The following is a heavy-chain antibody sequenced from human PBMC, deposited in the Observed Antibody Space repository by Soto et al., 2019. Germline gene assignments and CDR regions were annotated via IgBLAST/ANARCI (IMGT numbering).Heavy chain of an antibody. D-gene: IGHD3-10*01. V-gene: IGHV3-53*04. CDR3: ARKTDSIPSGGDV. CDR1: GFTVRHNY. Sequence: GGSLRLSCTASGFTVRHNYMTWVRQAPGKGLEWVSLIYSGGDTAYADSVKGRFTISRHTSQNTLYLQMNSLRAEDTAVYYCARKTDSIPSGGDVWGKGTAVTVSS. J-gene: IGHJ6*04. CDR2: IYSGGDT.